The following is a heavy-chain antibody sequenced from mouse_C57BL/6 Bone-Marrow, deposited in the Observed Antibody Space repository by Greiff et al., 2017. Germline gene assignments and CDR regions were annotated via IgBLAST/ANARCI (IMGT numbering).Heavy chain of an antibody. CDR2: IYPGSGST. Sequence: VQLQQPGAELVKPGASVKMSCKASGYTFTSYWITWVKQRPGQGLEWIGDIYPGSGSTNYNEKFKSKATLTVDTSSSPAYMQLSSLTSEDSAVYYCARERLYYYEYFDYWGQGTTLTVSS. CDR3: ARERLYYYEYFDY. D-gene: IGHD1-1*01. V-gene: IGHV1-55*01. CDR1: GYTFTSYW. J-gene: IGHJ2*01.